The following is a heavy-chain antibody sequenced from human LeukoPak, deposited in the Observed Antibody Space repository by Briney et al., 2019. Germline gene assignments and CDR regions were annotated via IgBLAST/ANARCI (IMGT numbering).Heavy chain of an antibody. J-gene: IGHJ4*02. CDR3: AKDRIRSSSARTLDY. CDR2: ISGSGGNT. D-gene: IGHD6-6*01. V-gene: IGHV3-23*01. Sequence: PGGSLRLSCAASGFTFSSYAMSWVRQAPGKGLEWVSAISGSGGNTYYADSVKGRFTISRDNSKNTLYLQMNSLRAEDTAVYYCAKDRIRSSSARTLDYWGQGTLVTVSS. CDR1: GFTFSSYA.